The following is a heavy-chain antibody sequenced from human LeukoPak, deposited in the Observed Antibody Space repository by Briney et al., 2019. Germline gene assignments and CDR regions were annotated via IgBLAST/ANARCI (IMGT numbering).Heavy chain of an antibody. Sequence: GGSLRLSCVASGFTFTGHSMHWVRQAPGKGLEWVAVVADDEKTIFYADSLKGRFTISRDNSKNTVYLQMNSLRAEDTAVYYCARYSYVPKTLDYWGQGTLVTVSS. V-gene: IGHV3-30*04. CDR3: ARYSYVPKTLDY. CDR2: VADDEKTI. D-gene: IGHD5-18*01. J-gene: IGHJ4*02. CDR1: GFTFTGHS.